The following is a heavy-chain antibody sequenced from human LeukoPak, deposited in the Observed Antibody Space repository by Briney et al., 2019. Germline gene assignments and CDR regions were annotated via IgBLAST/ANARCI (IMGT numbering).Heavy chain of an antibody. CDR1: GGSISSYY. D-gene: IGHD1-26*01. Sequence: PSETLSLTCTVSGGSISSYYWSWIRQPAGKGLEWIGRIYTSGSTNYNPSLKSRVTMSVDTSKNQFSLKLSSVTAADTAMYYCARRDEVGGYSGDSFDYWGQGTRVTVSS. CDR2: IYTSGST. V-gene: IGHV4-4*07. CDR3: ARRDEVGGYSGDSFDY. J-gene: IGHJ4*02.